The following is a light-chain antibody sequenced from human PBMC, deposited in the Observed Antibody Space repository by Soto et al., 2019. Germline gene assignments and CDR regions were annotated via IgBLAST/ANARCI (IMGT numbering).Light chain of an antibody. V-gene: IGLV2-8*01. CDR3: SSFAGSNNRYV. CDR1: SSDVGGYNF. CDR2: EVT. Sequence: QSALTRPPSASGSPGQSVTISCTGTSSDVGGYNFVSWYLQHPGEAPKLIIYEVTKRPSGVPDRFSGSKSGNTASLTVSGLQTEDEADYYCSSFAGSNNRYVFGTGTKLTVL. J-gene: IGLJ1*01.